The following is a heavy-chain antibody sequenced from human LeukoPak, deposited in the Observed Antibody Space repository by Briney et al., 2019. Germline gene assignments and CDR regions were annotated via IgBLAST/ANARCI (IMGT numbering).Heavy chain of an antibody. J-gene: IGHJ3*02. V-gene: IGHV1-2*04. CDR1: GGTFSSYA. CDR3: ARDGGSSWYRGDAFDI. D-gene: IGHD6-13*01. Sequence: ASVKVSCKASGGTFSSYAISWVRQAPGQGLEWMGWINPNSGGTNYAQKFQGWVTMTRDTSISTAYMELSRLRSDDTAVYYCARDGGSSWYRGDAFDIWGQGTMVTVSS. CDR2: INPNSGGT.